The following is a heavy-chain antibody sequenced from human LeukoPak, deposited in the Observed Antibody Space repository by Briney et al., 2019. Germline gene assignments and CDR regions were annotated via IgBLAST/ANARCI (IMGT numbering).Heavy chain of an antibody. CDR1: GFTFSSYA. V-gene: IGHV3-23*01. D-gene: IGHD3-10*01. CDR2: ISGRGYST. J-gene: IGHJ6*04. CDR3: AREVAYYYGSGSFPHYGMDV. Sequence: GGSLRLFCAASGFTFSSYAMSWVRQAPGKGLEWVSAISGRGYSTFYADSEKGRFTISRDNAKNFLYLQMNSLRAEDTAVYYCAREVAYYYGSGSFPHYGMDVWGKGTTVTVSS.